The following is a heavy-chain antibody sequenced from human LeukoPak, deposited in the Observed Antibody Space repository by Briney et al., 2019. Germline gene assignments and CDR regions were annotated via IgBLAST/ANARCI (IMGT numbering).Heavy chain of an antibody. J-gene: IGHJ3*02. D-gene: IGHD6-19*01. V-gene: IGHV3-21*01. CDR1: GFTFSSYS. Sequence: GGSLRLSCAASGFTFSSYSMNWVRQAPGKGLEWVSSISSGSSYIYYADSVKGRFTISRDNAKNSLYLQMNSLRAEDTAVYYCARVGAVADAFDIWGQGIMVTVSS. CDR2: ISSGSSYI. CDR3: ARVGAVADAFDI.